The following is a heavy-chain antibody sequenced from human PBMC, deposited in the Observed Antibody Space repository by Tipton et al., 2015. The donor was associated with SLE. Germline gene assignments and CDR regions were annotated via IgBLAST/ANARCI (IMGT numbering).Heavy chain of an antibody. V-gene: IGHV4-59*12. J-gene: IGHJ4*02. CDR1: GFTFSSYV. CDR2: ISYSGSP. D-gene: IGHD3-3*01. Sequence: LRLSCAASGFTFSSYVMSWIRQPPGKGLEWIGTISYSGSPYNPSLRSRVTISIDTSKNQFSLKLSSVTAADTAVYYCARAPPGNFWSRYYSGSPFDFWGQGIMVTVSS. CDR3: ARAPPGNFWSRYYSGSPFDF.